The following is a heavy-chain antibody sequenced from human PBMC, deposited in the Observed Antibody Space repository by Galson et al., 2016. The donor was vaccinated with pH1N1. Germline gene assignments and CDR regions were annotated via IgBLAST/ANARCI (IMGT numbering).Heavy chain of an antibody. CDR3: ARLDYGDYSGYFEY. Sequence: PALVTPTQTLTLTCTFSRFSLSTSGMCVSWIRQPPGKALEWLALIDWDDDKYYSTSLKTRLTISKDTSKNQVVLTMTNMDPVDTAPYYCARLDYGDYSGYFEYWGQGTLVTVSS. CDR2: IDWDDDK. J-gene: IGHJ4*02. D-gene: IGHD4-17*01. V-gene: IGHV2-70*01. CDR1: RFSLSTSGMC.